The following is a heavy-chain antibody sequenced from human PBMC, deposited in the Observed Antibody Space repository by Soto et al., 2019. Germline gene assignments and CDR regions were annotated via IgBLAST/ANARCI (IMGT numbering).Heavy chain of an antibody. CDR1: EFSFSSYA. Sequence: VGSLRLSCAASEFSFSSYALNWVRRAPGKGLEWVSAISATGTTTYYADSVKGRFTISRDNSKRTLFLQMDSLSPEDTAVYYCATYSSPFDYWGQGTLVTVSS. D-gene: IGHD6-13*01. CDR3: ATYSSPFDY. V-gene: IGHV3-23*01. J-gene: IGHJ4*02. CDR2: ISATGTTT.